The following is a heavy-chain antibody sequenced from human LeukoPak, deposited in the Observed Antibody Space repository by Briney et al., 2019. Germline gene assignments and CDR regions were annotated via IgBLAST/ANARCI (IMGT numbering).Heavy chain of an antibody. CDR2: ISSSGSTI. J-gene: IGHJ4*02. CDR1: GFTFSSYE. Sequence: GGSLRLSCAASGFTFSSYEMNWVRQAPGKGLEWVSYISSSGSTIYYADSVKGRFTISRDNSKNTLYLQMNSLRAEDTAVYYCAKPISPDYYYDSSLIYYFDYWGQGTLVTVSS. CDR3: AKPISPDYYYDSSLIYYFDY. D-gene: IGHD3-22*01. V-gene: IGHV3-48*03.